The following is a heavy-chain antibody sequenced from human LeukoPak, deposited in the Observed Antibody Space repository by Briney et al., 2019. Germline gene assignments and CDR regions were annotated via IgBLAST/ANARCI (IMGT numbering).Heavy chain of an antibody. CDR2: IKQDGSEK. J-gene: IGHJ4*02. CDR3: ATSAAGFDY. CDR1: GFTFSSYW. V-gene: IGHV3-7*01. Sequence: GGSLRLSCAASGFTFSSYWMSWVRQAPGKGLEWVANIKQDGSEKYYVDSAKGRFTISRDNAKNSLYLQMNSLRDEDTALYYCATSAAGFDYWGQGTLVTVSS. D-gene: IGHD6-13*01.